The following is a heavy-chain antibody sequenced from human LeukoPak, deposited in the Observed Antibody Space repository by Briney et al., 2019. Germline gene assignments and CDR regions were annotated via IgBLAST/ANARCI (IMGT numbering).Heavy chain of an antibody. CDR2: INHSGST. J-gene: IGHJ4*02. CDR3: ARGAAGHFDY. D-gene: IGHD6-13*01. V-gene: IGHV4-34*01. CDR1: GGSFSGYY. Sequence: SETLSLTCAVYGGSFSGYYRSWIRQPPGKGLEWIGEINHSGSTNYNPSLKSRVTISVDTSKNQFSLKLSSVTAADTAVYYCARGAAGHFDYWGQGTLVTVSS.